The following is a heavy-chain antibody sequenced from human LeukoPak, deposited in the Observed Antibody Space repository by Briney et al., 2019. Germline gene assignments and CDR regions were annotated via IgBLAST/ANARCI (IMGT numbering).Heavy chain of an antibody. Sequence: GGSLRLSGAASGFTVSSNYMSWVRQAPGNGLEWVSVIYSGGSTYYADSVKGRFTISRHNSKNTLYLQMNSLGAEDTAVYDCARSPVTGYYYGMDVGGQGTTVTVSS. CDR1: GFTVSSNY. J-gene: IGHJ6*02. CDR3: ARSPVTGYYYGMDV. D-gene: IGHD4-17*01. CDR2: IYSGGST. V-gene: IGHV3-53*04.